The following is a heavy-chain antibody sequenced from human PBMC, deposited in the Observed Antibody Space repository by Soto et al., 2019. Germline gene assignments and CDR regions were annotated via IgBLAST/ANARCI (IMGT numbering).Heavy chain of an antibody. CDR3: ATAYYYDSSGSSTFDY. J-gene: IGHJ4*02. D-gene: IGHD3-22*01. CDR2: FDPEDGET. CDR1: GYTLTELS. Sequence: ASVKVSCKVSGYTLTELSMHWVRQAPGKGLEWMGGFDPEDGETIYAQKFQGRVTMTEDTSTDTAYMELSSLRSEDTAVYYCATAYYYDSSGSSTFDYWGQGTLVTVSS. V-gene: IGHV1-24*01.